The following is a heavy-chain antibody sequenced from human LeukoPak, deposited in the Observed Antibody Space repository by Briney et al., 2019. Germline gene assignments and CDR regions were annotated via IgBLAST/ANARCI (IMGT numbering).Heavy chain of an antibody. CDR2: INHNGNVS. CDR1: GFTFSSYW. J-gene: IGHJ6*02. V-gene: IGHV3-7*03. D-gene: IGHD3-16*01. Sequence: GGSLRLSCAASGFTFSSYWMNWARQAPGKGLEWVASINHNGNVSYYVDSVKGRFTISRDNAKNSLYLQMSNLRAEDTAVYFCARGGGLDVWGQGATVTVSS. CDR3: ARGGGLDV.